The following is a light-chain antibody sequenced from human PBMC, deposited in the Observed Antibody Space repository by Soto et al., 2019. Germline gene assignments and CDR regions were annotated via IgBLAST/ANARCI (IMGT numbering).Light chain of an antibody. CDR2: EVS. CDR1: SSDVGDYNY. J-gene: IGLJ2*01. Sequence: QSALTQPASVSGSPGQSITISCTGTSSDVGDYNYVSWYQQHPGKAPKLMIYEVSHRLSGVSNRFSGSRSGYTASLPISGLPDDDEADYYSTSYISNSIVVFGGGTQPTVL. CDR3: TSYISNSIVV. V-gene: IGLV2-14*01.